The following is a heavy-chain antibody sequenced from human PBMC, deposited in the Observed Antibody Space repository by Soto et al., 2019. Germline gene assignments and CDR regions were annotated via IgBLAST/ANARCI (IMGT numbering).Heavy chain of an antibody. J-gene: IGHJ2*01. Sequence: EVQLVESGGGLVQPGGSLRLSCAASGFTFSSYWMSWVRQAPGKGLEWVANIKQDGSEKYYVDSVKGRFTISRDNAKNSLYLQMNSLRAEDTAVYYCSRTPRGEMSRYFDLWGRGTLVTVSS. V-gene: IGHV3-7*03. D-gene: IGHD6-6*01. CDR1: GFTFSSYW. CDR3: SRTPRGEMSRYFDL. CDR2: IKQDGSEK.